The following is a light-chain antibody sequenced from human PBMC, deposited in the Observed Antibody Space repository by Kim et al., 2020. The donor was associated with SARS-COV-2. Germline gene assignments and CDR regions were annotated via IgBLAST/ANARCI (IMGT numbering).Light chain of an antibody. Sequence: SYELTQPLSVSVALGQMATITCGGSDIGSHSVHWYQQKPGQAPVLVIYRDTIRPSGIPERFSGSNSGNTATLTISRAQAGDEADYYCQVWDSSTGVFGGGTQLTVL. V-gene: IGLV3-9*01. CDR1: DIGSHS. J-gene: IGLJ2*01. CDR3: QVWDSSTGV. CDR2: RDT.